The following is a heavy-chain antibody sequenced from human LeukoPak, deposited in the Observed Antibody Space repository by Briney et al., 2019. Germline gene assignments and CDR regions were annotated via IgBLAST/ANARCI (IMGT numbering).Heavy chain of an antibody. D-gene: IGHD4-17*01. J-gene: IGHJ5*02. CDR1: GFTFSSYA. CDR3: AYGDYPDR. V-gene: IGHV3-48*03. Sequence: GGSLRLSCAGSGFTFSSYAMNWVRQAPGKGPEWVSYIGTVGSGRTKYYTDSVKGRFSISRDNAKNSLYLQMNSLRAEDAGVYYCAYGDYPDRWGQGTLVTVSS. CDR2: IGTVGSGRTK.